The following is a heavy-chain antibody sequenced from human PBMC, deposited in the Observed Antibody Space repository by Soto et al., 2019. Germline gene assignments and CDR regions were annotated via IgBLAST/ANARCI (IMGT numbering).Heavy chain of an antibody. V-gene: IGHV3-33*01. CDR3: VYEGAVHYDSPWVDF. CDR2: IWHDGRYE. CDR1: GVSLSNYG. J-gene: IGHJ4*02. Sequence: QVQLVESGGGVVQPGKSLRLSCVASGVSLSNYGMQWVRQAPGKGLGWVASIWHDGRYEFPADSVTRRFAFSSDNSKNSLNQPMYRQRVKQRAEYYGVYEGAVHYDSPWVDFWGQGTLVTVSS. D-gene: IGHD4-17*01.